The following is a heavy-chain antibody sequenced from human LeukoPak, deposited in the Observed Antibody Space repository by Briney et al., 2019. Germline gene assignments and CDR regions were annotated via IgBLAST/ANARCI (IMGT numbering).Heavy chain of an antibody. Sequence: GGSLRLSCAASGLTLSRCAMSWVRQAPGKGLEWVSSISISGDTYYADSVKGRFTLSRDNSMDTLYLQMNSLRAEDTAVYYCAKETTVVSLDLDYWGQGTLVTVSS. D-gene: IGHD4-23*01. CDR1: GLTLSRCA. CDR2: ISISGDT. CDR3: AKETTVVSLDLDY. V-gene: IGHV3-23*01. J-gene: IGHJ4*02.